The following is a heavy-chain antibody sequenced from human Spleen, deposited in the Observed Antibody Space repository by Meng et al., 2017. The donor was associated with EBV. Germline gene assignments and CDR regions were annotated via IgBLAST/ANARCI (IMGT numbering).Heavy chain of an antibody. Sequence: VQLVESGGGLVKPGGSLRLSCAASGFTFSNAWMSWVRQAPGKGLEWVSTITGSAGRTFYGDSVKGRFTISRDNSKNTLYLQMVSLTAEDTAVYYCAKDPLHVDYWGQGTLVTVSS. V-gene: IGHV3-23*04. CDR2: ITGSAGRT. J-gene: IGHJ4*02. CDR1: GFTFSNAW. CDR3: AKDPLHVDY.